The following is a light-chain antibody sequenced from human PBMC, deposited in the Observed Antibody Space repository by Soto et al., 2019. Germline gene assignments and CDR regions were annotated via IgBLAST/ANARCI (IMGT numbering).Light chain of an antibody. V-gene: IGKV3-20*01. J-gene: IGKJ2*01. CDR3: QHYGSSYT. Sequence: EIVLTQSPGTLSLSPGERATLSCRAGQSVSSSYLAWYQQKPGQDPRLLIYGASSRASGIPDRFSGGGSGTAFTLTISSLEPEDFAVYYCQHYGSSYTFGQGTQLEIK. CDR1: QSVSSSY. CDR2: GAS.